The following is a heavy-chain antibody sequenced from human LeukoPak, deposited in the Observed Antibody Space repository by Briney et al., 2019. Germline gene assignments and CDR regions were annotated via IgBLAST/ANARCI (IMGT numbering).Heavy chain of an antibody. Sequence: SSVKVPCKASGGTFSSYAISWVRQAPGQGLEWMGRIIPIFGIANYAQKFQDRVTITADKSTSTAYMELSSLRSEDTAVYYCASLGSQGYCSSTSCPSQVDYWGQGTLVTVSS. CDR1: GGTFSSYA. D-gene: IGHD2-2*01. J-gene: IGHJ4*02. V-gene: IGHV1-69*04. CDR2: IIPIFGIA. CDR3: ASLGSQGYCSSTSCPSQVDY.